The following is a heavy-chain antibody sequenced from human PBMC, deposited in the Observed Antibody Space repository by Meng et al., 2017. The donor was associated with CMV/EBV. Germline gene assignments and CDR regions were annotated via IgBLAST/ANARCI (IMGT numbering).Heavy chain of an antibody. CDR3: ARAYCGGDCYSGVGYYGMDV. J-gene: IGHJ6*02. V-gene: IGHV1-69*05. D-gene: IGHD2-21*01. CDR1: GGTFSSYA. CDR2: IIPIFGTA. Sequence: SVKVSCKASGGTFSSYAISWVRQAPGQGLEWMGGIIPIFGTANYAQKFQGRVTITTDESTSTAYRELSSLRSEDTAVYYCARAYCGGDCYSGVGYYGMDVWGQGTTVTVSS.